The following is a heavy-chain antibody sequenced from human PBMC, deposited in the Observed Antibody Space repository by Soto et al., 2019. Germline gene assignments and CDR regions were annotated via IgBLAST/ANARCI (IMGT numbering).Heavy chain of an antibody. V-gene: IGHV4-34*01. CDR2: MNHRGST. J-gene: IGHJ6*02. CDR1: GGSFSGYY. CDR3: ARGTYYYYGMDV. Sequence: QVQLQQWGAGLLKPSETLSLTCAGYGGSFSGYYWSWIRQPPGKGLEWIGEMNHRGSTNYNPSLKRRVTISVDTSKNQFSLELSPVTGADPAVYYCARGTYYYYGMDVWGQGTTVTVSS.